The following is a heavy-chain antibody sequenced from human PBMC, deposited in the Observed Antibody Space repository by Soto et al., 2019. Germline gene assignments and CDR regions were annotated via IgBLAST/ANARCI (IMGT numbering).Heavy chain of an antibody. CDR2: IYPGDSDT. CDR3: ARSFTMVRGVITTLHGMDV. D-gene: IGHD3-10*01. J-gene: IGHJ6*02. V-gene: IGHV5-51*01. Sequence: PGESLKISCKGSGYSFTSYWIGWVRQMPGKGLEWMGIIYPGDSDTRYSPSFQGQVTISAGKSISTAYLQWSSLKASDTAMYYCARSFTMVRGVITTLHGMDVWGQGTTVTVSS. CDR1: GYSFTSYW.